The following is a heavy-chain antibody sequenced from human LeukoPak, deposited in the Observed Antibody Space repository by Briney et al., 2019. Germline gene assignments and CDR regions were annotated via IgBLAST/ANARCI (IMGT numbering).Heavy chain of an antibody. J-gene: IGHJ4*02. CDR3: AGDFTEQLALPDY. CDR2: INPNSGGT. CDR1: GYTFTGYY. V-gene: IGHV1-2*02. Sequence: ASVKVSCKASGYTFTGYYMHWVRQAPGQGLEWMGWINPNSGGTNYAQKFQGRVTMTRDTSISTAYMELSRLRSDDTAVYYCAGDFTEQLALPDYWGQGTLVTVSS. D-gene: IGHD6-6*01.